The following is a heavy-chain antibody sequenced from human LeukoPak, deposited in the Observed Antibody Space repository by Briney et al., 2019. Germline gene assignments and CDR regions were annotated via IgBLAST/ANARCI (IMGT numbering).Heavy chain of an antibody. CDR1: GGSISSYY. D-gene: IGHD1-1*01. V-gene: IGHV4-59*01. Sequence: SETQSLTCTVSGGSISSYYWSWIRQPPGKGLEWIGYIQYSGSTNYNPSLKSRVTISVDTSKSQFSLKLSSVTAEDTAVYYCARVSWFPGTSYYYIDVWGKGTTVTVSS. CDR3: ARVSWFPGTSYYYIDV. CDR2: IQYSGST. J-gene: IGHJ6*03.